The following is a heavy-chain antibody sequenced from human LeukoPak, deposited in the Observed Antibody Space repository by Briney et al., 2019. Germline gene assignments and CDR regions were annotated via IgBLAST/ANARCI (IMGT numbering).Heavy chain of an antibody. CDR3: ARGVGIQRWSFFFDS. V-gene: IGHV4-59*01. Sequence: PSETLSLTCTVSNGSINSYYWSWIRQPPGKGLEWIGFIYYSGITDYTSSLKSRATFSLDTANNQISLQLNSVTAADTAVYYCARGVGIQRWSFFFDSWGQGILVSVSS. CDR2: IYYSGIT. J-gene: IGHJ4*02. D-gene: IGHD5-18*01. CDR1: NGSINSYY.